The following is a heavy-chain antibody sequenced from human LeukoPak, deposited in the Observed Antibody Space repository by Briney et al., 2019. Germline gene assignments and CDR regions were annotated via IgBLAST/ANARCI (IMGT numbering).Heavy chain of an antibody. D-gene: IGHD2-2*01. CDR2: ISGSGGST. CDR3: AKEYRPYYYYGMDV. Sequence: PGGSLRLSCAASGFTSSSYAMSWVRQAPGKGLEWVSAISGSGGSTYYADSVKGRFTISRDNSKNTLYLQMNSLRAEDTAVYYCAKEYRPYYYYGMDVWGQGTTVTVSS. V-gene: IGHV3-23*01. CDR1: GFTSSSYA. J-gene: IGHJ6*02.